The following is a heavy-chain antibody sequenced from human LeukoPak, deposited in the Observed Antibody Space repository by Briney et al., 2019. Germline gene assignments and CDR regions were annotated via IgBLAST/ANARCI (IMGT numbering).Heavy chain of an antibody. Sequence: SETLSLTCTVSGGSISSDYWSWIRQPPGKGLEWIGYIYYSGSTYYNPSLRSRVTISVDTSKTQFSLKLSSVTAADTAVYYCARVQYSYGLGYWGQGTLVTVSS. V-gene: IGHV4-59*12. D-gene: IGHD5-18*01. CDR2: IYYSGST. CDR1: GGSISSDY. CDR3: ARVQYSYGLGY. J-gene: IGHJ4*02.